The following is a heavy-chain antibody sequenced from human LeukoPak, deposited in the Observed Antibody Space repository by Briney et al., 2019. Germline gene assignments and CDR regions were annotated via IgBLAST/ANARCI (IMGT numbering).Heavy chain of an antibody. Sequence: GGSLRLSCAASGFTFSSYAMHWVRQAPGKGLEWVAVISYDGSNKYYADSVKGRFTISRDNSKNTLYLQMNSLRAEGTAVYYCARDIPVGIAAAGALDYWGQGTLVTVSS. D-gene: IGHD6-13*01. J-gene: IGHJ4*02. CDR3: ARDIPVGIAAAGALDY. V-gene: IGHV3-30*04. CDR1: GFTFSSYA. CDR2: ISYDGSNK.